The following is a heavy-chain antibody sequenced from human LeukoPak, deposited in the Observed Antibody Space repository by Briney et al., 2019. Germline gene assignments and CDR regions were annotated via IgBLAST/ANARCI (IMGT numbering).Heavy chain of an antibody. Sequence: PSETLSLTCTVSGGSISSYYWSWIRQPPGKGLEWIGYIYYTGATNYNPSLKSRVTTSLDTSKNQFSLNVRSVTAADTAVYYCARVGRLFTVTGYWFDPWGQGTLVTVSS. CDR3: ARVGRLFTVTGYWFDP. D-gene: IGHD4-17*01. CDR2: IYYTGAT. J-gene: IGHJ5*02. CDR1: GGSISSYY. V-gene: IGHV4-59*01.